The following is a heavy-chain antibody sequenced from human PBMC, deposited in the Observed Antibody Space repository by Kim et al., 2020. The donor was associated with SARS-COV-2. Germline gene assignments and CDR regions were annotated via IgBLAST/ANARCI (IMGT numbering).Heavy chain of an antibody. D-gene: IGHD6-13*01. J-gene: IGHJ4*02. CDR2: ISSGSTYI. V-gene: IGHV3-21*01. CDR1: GFTFSTYT. Sequence: GGSLRLSCAASGFTFSTYTMNWVRQAPGKGLEWVSSISSGSTYIYYADSVTGRFTISRDNTKNSLYLQMNSLRAEDTAVYYCARDSPRAAAGARWGQGTLVTVSS. CDR3: ARDSPRAAAGAR.